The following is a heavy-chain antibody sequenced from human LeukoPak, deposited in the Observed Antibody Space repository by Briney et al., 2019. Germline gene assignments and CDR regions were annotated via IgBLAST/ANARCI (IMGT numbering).Heavy chain of an antibody. CDR2: IYYSGST. V-gene: IGHV4-39*01. CDR1: GGSISSSSYY. Sequence: SETLSLTCTVSGGSISSSSYYWGWIRQPPGKGLEWIGSIYYSGSTYYNPSLKSRVTISVDTSKNQFSLKLSSVTAADTAVYYCGRFENAITMVRGVRDAFDIWGQGTMVTVSS. J-gene: IGHJ3*02. CDR3: GRFENAITMVRGVRDAFDI. D-gene: IGHD3-10*01.